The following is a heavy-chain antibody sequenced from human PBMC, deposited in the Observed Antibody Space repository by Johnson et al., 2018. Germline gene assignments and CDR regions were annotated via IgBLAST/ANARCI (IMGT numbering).Heavy chain of an antibody. Sequence: QDQLVQSGAEVKKPGSSVKVSCKASGGTFSSYTISWVRQAPGQGLEWMGRIIPILGIANYAQKFQGRVTITADKSTSTAYMELSSLRSEATAVYYCARGSVYCSGGSCYSSDYYYYYMDVWGKGTTVTVSS. CDR1: GGTFSSYT. CDR3: ARGSVYCSGGSCYSSDYYYYYMDV. D-gene: IGHD2-15*01. CDR2: IIPILGIA. V-gene: IGHV1-69*04. J-gene: IGHJ6*03.